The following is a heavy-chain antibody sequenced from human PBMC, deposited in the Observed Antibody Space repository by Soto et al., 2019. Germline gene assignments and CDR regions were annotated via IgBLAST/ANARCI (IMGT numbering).Heavy chain of an antibody. CDR1: GYTFTTYA. D-gene: IGHD4-17*01. CDR3: ARPVTTYNYFYGVDV. V-gene: IGHV1-3*04. CDR2: INTDKGNT. J-gene: IGHJ6*02. Sequence: ASVKVSCKTSGYTFTTYALHWVRQAPGQRLEWMGWINTDKGNTKYSQKFQDRLTITRDTSASTAYMELSSLLFEDTAIYYCARPVTTYNYFYGVDVWGQGTTVTVSS.